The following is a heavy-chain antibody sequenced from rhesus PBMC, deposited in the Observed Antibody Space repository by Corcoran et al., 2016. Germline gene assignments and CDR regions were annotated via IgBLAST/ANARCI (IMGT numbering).Heavy chain of an antibody. Sequence: QVQLQESGPGLVKPSETLSLTCAVSGGSISDDYYWSWIRQPPGKGLEWIGYIYGSGGGTNYHPSLKNRVNISIDTSKNQFSLKLSSVTAADTAVYYCAIRGYSGPYYFDYWGQGVLVTVSS. CDR3: AIRGYSGPYYFDY. CDR1: GGSISDDYY. V-gene: IGHV4-106*01. CDR2: IYGSGGGT. D-gene: IGHD5-42*01. J-gene: IGHJ4*01.